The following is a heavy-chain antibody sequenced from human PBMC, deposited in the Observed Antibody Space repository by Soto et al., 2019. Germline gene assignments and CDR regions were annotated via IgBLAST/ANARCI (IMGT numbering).Heavy chain of an antibody. Sequence: QVQLVQSGAEVKKPGASVKVSCKAAGYTFTGYYVHWVRQAPGQGLEWMGWVNPNSGGTNYVQKFQGRVTMTRDTSISTAYMELSRLRYDDTAVYYCARGARTSTASQDWFDPWGRVTLVTVSS. CDR2: VNPNSGGT. J-gene: IGHJ5*02. CDR3: ARGARTSTASQDWFDP. D-gene: IGHD4-17*01. V-gene: IGHV1-2*02. CDR1: GYTFTGYY.